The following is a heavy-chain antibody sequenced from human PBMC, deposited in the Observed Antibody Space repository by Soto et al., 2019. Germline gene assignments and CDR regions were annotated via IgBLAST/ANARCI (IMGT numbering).Heavy chain of an antibody. V-gene: IGHV4-61*01. Sequence: LTCTVSGASVTGGSYYWSWIRQPPGKGLEWIGYISSGGSTNYNPSLESRVTISLDTSKNQFSLRLSSVTAAGTAVYYCAREDVGYYHDNSGYKNWFDPWGQGTLVTVSS. D-gene: IGHD3-22*01. CDR3: AREDVGYYHDNSGYKNWFDP. J-gene: IGHJ5*02. CDR1: GASVTGGSYY. CDR2: ISSGGST.